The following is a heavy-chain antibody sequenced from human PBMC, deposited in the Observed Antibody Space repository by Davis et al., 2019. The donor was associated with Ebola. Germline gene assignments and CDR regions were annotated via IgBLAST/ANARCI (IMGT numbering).Heavy chain of an antibody. CDR3: ARERYYYDSSGSGCFDL. V-gene: IGHV3-7*03. Sequence: GESLKISCAASGFTFSSYWMSWVRQAPGKGLEWVANIKQDGSEKYYVDSVKGRFTISRDNAKNSLYLQMNSLRAEDTAVYYCARERYYYDSSGSGCFDLWGRGTLVTVSS. CDR1: GFTFSSYW. J-gene: IGHJ2*01. D-gene: IGHD3-22*01. CDR2: IKQDGSEK.